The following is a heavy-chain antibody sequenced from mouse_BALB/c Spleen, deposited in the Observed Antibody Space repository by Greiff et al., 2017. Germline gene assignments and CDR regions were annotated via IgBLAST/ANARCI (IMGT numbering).Heavy chain of an antibody. CDR2: INPYNGDT. CDR1: GYSFTGYF. D-gene: IGHD2-4*01. J-gene: IGHJ4*01. V-gene: IGHV1-20*02. Sequence: EVQLQQSGPELVKPGASVKISCKASGYSFTGYFMNWVMQSHGKRLEWIGRINPYNGDTFYNQKFKGKATLTVDKSSSTAHMELRSLASEDSAVYYCARSTMITTSAMDYWGQGTSVTVSS. CDR3: ARSTMITTSAMDY.